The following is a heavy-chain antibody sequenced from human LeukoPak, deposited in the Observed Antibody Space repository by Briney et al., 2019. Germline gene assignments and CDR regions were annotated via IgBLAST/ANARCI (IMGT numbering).Heavy chain of an antibody. Sequence: GGSLRLSCAASGFTFSSYGMHWVRRAPGKGLEWVAVISHDGNIKYHADSMKDRFTISRDNSRNTLYLQMNNLRPEDTAVYSCARAKYYDSRGYSVREAYDIWGQGTMVTVSS. D-gene: IGHD3-22*01. V-gene: IGHV3-30*19. J-gene: IGHJ3*02. CDR2: ISHDGNIK. CDR1: GFTFSSYG. CDR3: ARAKYYDSRGYSVREAYDI.